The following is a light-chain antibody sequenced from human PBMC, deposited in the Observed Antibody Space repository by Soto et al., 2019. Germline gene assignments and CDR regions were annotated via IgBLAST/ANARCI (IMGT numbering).Light chain of an antibody. J-gene: IGLJ3*02. V-gene: IGLV1-44*01. CDR1: SSNIGSNT. Sequence: QSVLTQPPSASGTPGQRVTNSCSGRSSNIGSNTVSWYQQLPGTAPKVLIYSNTQRPPGVPDRFSGSKSGTSASLAISGLQSEDEADYYCAAWDDSLNSWVFGGGTKLTVL. CDR2: SNT. CDR3: AAWDDSLNSWV.